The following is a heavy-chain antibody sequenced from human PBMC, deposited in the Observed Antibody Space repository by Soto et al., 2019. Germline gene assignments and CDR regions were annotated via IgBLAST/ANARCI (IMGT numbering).Heavy chain of an antibody. CDR3: ARESYSWNYDY. CDR1: RYTFTAYF. V-gene: IGHV1-2*02. D-gene: IGHD1-20*01. Sequence: GASVKVSCKASRYTFTAYFIHWVRQAPGQGLEWMGWINPNNGDTGYAEKFLGRLTMTRDTSINTAYMELNRLRSDDTAVYYCARESYSWNYDYWGQGSLVTVSS. CDR2: INPNNGDT. J-gene: IGHJ4*02.